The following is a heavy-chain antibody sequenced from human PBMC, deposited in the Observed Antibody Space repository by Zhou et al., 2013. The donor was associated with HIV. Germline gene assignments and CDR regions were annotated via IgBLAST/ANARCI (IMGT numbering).Heavy chain of an antibody. CDR3: ARGGPISGSYHNWFDP. D-gene: IGHD3-10*01. CDR1: GYTFTSYD. Sequence: QVQLVQSGAEVKKPGASVKVSCKASGYTFTSYDINWVRQATGQGLEWMGWMNPNSGNTGYAQKFQGRVTMTRNTSISTAYMELSSLRSEDTAVYYCARGGPISGSYHNWFDPWGQGTLVTVSS. V-gene: IGHV1-8*01. J-gene: IGHJ5*02. CDR2: MNPNSGNT.